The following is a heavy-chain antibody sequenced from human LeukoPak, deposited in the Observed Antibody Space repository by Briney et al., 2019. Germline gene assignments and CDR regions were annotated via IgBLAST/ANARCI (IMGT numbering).Heavy chain of an antibody. V-gene: IGHV3-53*01. D-gene: IGHD6-13*01. CDR1: GFSVSSNY. Sequence: PGGSLRLSCAASGFSVSSNYMSWVRQAPGKGLEWVSVIYSGGSTYYADSVKGRFTISRVNSKNTLYLQMNSLRAEDTAVYYCAKDPVAAAGRGSLFDYWGQGTLVTVSS. J-gene: IGHJ4*02. CDR3: AKDPVAAAGRGSLFDY. CDR2: IYSGGST.